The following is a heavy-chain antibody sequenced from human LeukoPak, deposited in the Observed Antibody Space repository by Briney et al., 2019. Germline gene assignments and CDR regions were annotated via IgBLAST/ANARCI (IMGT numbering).Heavy chain of an antibody. J-gene: IGHJ1*01. CDR1: GFTFSRIG. CDR3: ARVTGSLRAYGDYVTEYFQH. V-gene: IGHV3-30*02. CDR2: IRYDGSDK. Sequence: GGSLRLSCAASGFTFSRIGMHWVRQAPGKGLEWVAFIRYDGSDKYYADSVKGRFSISRDNSKNTLYLQMNSLRAEDTAVYYCARVTGSLRAYGDYVTEYFQHWGRGTLVTVSS. D-gene: IGHD4-17*01.